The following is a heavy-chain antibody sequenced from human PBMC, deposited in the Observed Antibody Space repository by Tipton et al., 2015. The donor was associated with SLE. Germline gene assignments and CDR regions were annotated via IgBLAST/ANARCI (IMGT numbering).Heavy chain of an antibody. V-gene: IGHV3-30-3*02. Sequence: SLRLSCAASGFTFSSYAMHWVRQAPGKGLEWVAVISYDGSNKYYADSVKGRFTISRDNSKNTLYLQMNSLRAEDTAVYYCAKDLIVGATSWGQGTLVTVSS. CDR3: AKDLIVGATS. CDR2: ISYDGSNK. J-gene: IGHJ5*02. CDR1: GFTFSSYA. D-gene: IGHD1-26*01.